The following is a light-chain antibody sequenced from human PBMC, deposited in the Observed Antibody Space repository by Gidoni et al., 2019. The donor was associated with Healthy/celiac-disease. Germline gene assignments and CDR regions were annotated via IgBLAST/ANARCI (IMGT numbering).Light chain of an antibody. Sequence: AIRMTQSPSSFSASTGDRVTITCRASQGISSYLAWYQQKPGKAPKLLIYAASTLQSGVPSRFSGSGSGTDFTLTISCLQSEDFATYYCQQYYQGFTCGPGTKVDIK. CDR2: AAS. CDR3: QQYYQGFT. CDR1: QGISSY. V-gene: IGKV1-8*01. J-gene: IGKJ3*01.